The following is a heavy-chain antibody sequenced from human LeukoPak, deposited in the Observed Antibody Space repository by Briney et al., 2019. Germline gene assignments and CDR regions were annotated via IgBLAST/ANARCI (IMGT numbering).Heavy chain of an antibody. V-gene: IGHV4-59*01. CDR2: IYYSGST. J-gene: IGHJ4*02. D-gene: IGHD4-11*01. CDR3: ARDSADSNYYFDY. CDR1: GGSISSYY. Sequence: TPSETLSLTCTVSGGSISSYYWSWLRQPPGKGLEWIGYIYYSGSTNYNPSLKSQVTISVDTSKNQFSLRLSSVTAADTAVYYCARDSADSNYYFDYWGQGTLVTVSS.